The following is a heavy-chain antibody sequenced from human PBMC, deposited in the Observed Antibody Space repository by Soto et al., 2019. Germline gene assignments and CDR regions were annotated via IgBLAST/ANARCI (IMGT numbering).Heavy chain of an antibody. Sequence: PSETLSLTCAVYGGSFSGYYWSWIRQPPGKGLEWIGEINHSGSTNYNPSLKSRVTISVDTSKNQFSLKLSSVTAADTALYYCARTKVVPAANPYFQHWGQGTLVTVSS. CDR2: INHSGST. J-gene: IGHJ1*01. V-gene: IGHV4-34*01. D-gene: IGHD2-2*01. CDR3: ARTKVVPAANPYFQH. CDR1: GGSFSGYY.